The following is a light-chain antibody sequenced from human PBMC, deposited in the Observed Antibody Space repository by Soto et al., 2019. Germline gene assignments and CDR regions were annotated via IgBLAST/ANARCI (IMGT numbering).Light chain of an antibody. CDR2: GAS. Sequence: PGERATLSCMASQSVSSSYLTWYQQKPGQAPRLLIYGASTRATSIPARFSGSGSGTEFTLTISSLQSEDFAVYYCHQYNNWPLTFGQGTRLEI. J-gene: IGKJ5*01. CDR1: QSVSSSY. CDR3: HQYNNWPLT. V-gene: IGKV3D-15*01.